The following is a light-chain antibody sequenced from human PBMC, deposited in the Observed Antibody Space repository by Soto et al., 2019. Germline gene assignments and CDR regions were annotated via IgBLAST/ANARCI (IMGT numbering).Light chain of an antibody. Sequence: QSALTQPPSTSGSPGQSVTISCTGSGSDFATNDYVSWYQQHPGKAPKLIIYEVNRRPSGVPDRFSGSKSGNTASLTVSGLQAEDEAVYHCSSYADSNNLIFGGGTKLTVL. CDR2: EVN. J-gene: IGLJ2*01. CDR3: SSYADSNNLI. CDR1: GSDFATNDY. V-gene: IGLV2-8*01.